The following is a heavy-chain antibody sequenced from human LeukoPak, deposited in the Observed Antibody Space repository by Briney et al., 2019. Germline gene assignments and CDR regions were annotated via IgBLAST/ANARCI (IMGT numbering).Heavy chain of an antibody. CDR1: GFSLSNYG. CDR3: ARDHRPEIQYYYMDV. CDR2: LLYDGNTK. J-gene: IGHJ6*03. Sequence: RPGGSPRLSCAASGFSLSNYGMHWVRQAPGKGLEWVAALLYDGNTKHYADSVKGRFTISRDISKNTFYLQMNSLTAEDTAVYYCARDHRPEIQYYYMDVWGKGTTVAVSS. V-gene: IGHV3-33*01. D-gene: IGHD1-14*01.